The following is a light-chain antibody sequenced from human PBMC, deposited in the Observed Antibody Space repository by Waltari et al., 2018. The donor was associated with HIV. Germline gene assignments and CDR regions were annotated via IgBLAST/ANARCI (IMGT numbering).Light chain of an antibody. CDR2: KDS. CDR1: ALPKQY. CDR3: QSADSSGVV. V-gene: IGLV3-25*03. Sequence: SYELTQPPSVLVSPGQTARITCSGDALPKQYAYWYQQKPGQAPVLVIYKDSERPSGIPERFSGSSSGTTVTLTISGVQAEDEADYYCQSADSSGVVFGGGTKLTVL. J-gene: IGLJ2*01.